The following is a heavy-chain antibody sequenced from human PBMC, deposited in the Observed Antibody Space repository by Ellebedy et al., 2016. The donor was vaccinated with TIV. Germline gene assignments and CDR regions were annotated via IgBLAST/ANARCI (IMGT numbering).Heavy chain of an antibody. CDR2: IIPILGIA. CDR1: GGTFSSYA. CDR3: ARDGRGHYDSSPFDY. J-gene: IGHJ4*02. D-gene: IGHD3-22*01. Sequence: ASVKVSCKASGGTFSSYAISWVRQAPGQGLEWMGRIIPILGIANYAQKFQGRVTITADKSTSTAYMELSSLRSEDTAVYYCARDGRGHYDSSPFDYWGQGTLVTVSS. V-gene: IGHV1-69*04.